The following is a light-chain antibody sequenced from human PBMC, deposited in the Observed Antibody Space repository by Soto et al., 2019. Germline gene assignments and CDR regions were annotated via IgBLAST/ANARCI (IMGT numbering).Light chain of an antibody. Sequence: EIVLTQSPGTLSLSPGERATLSCRASQSVTGSYLAWYQQKPGPAPRLLIYGASSRASGIPDRFSGSGSGTDFTLTISRLEPEDFAGYYCQQYVSSPPVTFGPGTKVEIK. CDR1: QSVTGSY. V-gene: IGKV3-20*01. CDR3: QQYVSSPPVT. CDR2: GAS. J-gene: IGKJ3*01.